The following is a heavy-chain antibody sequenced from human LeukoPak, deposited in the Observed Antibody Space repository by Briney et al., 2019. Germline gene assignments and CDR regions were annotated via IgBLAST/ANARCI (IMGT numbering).Heavy chain of an antibody. D-gene: IGHD2-15*01. V-gene: IGHV4-59*01. Sequence: SETLSLTCTVSGGSISSYYWSWIRQPPGKGLEWIRYIYYSGSTNYNPSLKSRVTISVDTSKNQFSLKLSSVTAADTAVYYCARRRGILYGGHYYMDVWGKGTTVTVSS. CDR1: GGSISSYY. J-gene: IGHJ6*03. CDR3: ARRRGILYGGHYYMDV. CDR2: IYYSGST.